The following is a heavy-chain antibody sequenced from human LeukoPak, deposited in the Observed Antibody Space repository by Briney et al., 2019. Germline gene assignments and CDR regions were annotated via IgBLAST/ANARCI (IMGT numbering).Heavy chain of an antibody. CDR1: GFTFSSYG. J-gene: IGHJ6*03. Sequence: GRSLRLSCAASGFTFSSYGMHWVRQAPGKGLEWVAVIWYDGSNKYYADSVKGRFTISRDNSKNTLYLQMNSLRAEDTDVYYCAKGGEGNYYYYYMDVWGKGTTVTVSS. V-gene: IGHV3-33*06. D-gene: IGHD3-10*01. CDR3: AKGGEGNYYYYYMDV. CDR2: IWYDGSNK.